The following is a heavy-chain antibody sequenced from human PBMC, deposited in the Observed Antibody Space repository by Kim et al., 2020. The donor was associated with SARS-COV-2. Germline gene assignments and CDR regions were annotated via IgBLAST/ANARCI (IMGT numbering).Heavy chain of an antibody. Sequence: SETLSLTCTVSGGSISSSSYYWGWIRQPPGKGLEWIGSIYYSGSTYYNPSLKSRVTISVDTSKNQFSLKLSSVTAADTAVYYCARLSLYSYGTHRRDYWGQGTLVTVSS. CDR3: ARLSLYSYGTHRRDY. V-gene: IGHV4-39*01. J-gene: IGHJ4*02. D-gene: IGHD5-18*01. CDR2: IYYSGST. CDR1: GGSISSSSYY.